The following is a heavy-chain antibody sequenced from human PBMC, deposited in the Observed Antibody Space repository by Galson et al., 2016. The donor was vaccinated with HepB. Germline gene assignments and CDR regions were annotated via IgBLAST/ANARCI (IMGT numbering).Heavy chain of an antibody. J-gene: IGHJ2*01. CDR1: GYPFENFI. V-gene: IGHV1-18*01. Sequence: SVKVSCKASGYPFENFIITWLRQAPGQGLEWMGWISGYNGYTNYARRLQARVTMTAHTSANTTFMELTSLTSYDTAIYYCARAGKRVASRDWYFDLWGRGTLVTVSS. CDR2: ISGYNGYT. CDR3: ARAGKRVASRDWYFDL.